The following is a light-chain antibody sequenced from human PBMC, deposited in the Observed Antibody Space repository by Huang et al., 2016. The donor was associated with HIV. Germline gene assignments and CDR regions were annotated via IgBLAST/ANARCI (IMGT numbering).Light chain of an antibody. CDR1: QSLLHSNGHNY. CDR2: LGA. Sequence: DIVMVQSPASLSVTPGEAASITCRSSQSLLHSNGHNYLDWYWQKPGQSRQLLSDLGATRASGVPYRVSGSGTGTDFTLRINRVEAGDVGGYYCMQGLQTWTFGQGTKVEI. J-gene: IGKJ1*01. V-gene: IGKV2-28*01. CDR3: MQGLQTWT.